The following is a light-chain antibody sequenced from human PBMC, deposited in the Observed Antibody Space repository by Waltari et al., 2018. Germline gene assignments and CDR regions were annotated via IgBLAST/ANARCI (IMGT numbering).Light chain of an antibody. CDR3: QSADSSVSYVM. J-gene: IGLJ3*02. V-gene: IGLV3-25*03. CDR1: AVPTPS. Sequence: SYELTQPPSVSVSPGQTARITCSGDAVPTPSAYWYQQKPGQAPVLVIYKDSERPSGIPERFSGSSSGTAVTLTISGVQAEDEADYYCQSADSSVSYVMFGGGTKLTVL. CDR2: KDS.